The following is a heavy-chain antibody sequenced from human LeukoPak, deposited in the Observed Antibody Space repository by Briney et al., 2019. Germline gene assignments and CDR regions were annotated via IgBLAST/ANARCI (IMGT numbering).Heavy chain of an antibody. V-gene: IGHV3-23*01. Sequence: GGSLRLSCAASGFTFSNFGLTWVRQAPGKGLEWVSIISGSGSTTLYADSVRGRFTVSRDNSKNTLYLQMNTLRAEDTDVYYCAKVPKYCGGDCYSYVDYWGQGTLVTVSS. CDR1: GFTFSNFG. D-gene: IGHD2-21*02. CDR2: ISGSGSTT. J-gene: IGHJ4*02. CDR3: AKVPKYCGGDCYSYVDY.